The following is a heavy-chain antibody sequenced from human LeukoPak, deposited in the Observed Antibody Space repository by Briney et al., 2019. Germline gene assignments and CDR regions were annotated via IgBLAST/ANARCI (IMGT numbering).Heavy chain of an antibody. CDR3: AKDAQRGFDYSNSLEY. D-gene: IGHD4-11*01. CDR2: IWSDGTET. V-gene: IGHV3-33*06. CDR1: GFTYSHYG. Sequence: GRSLRLSCAASGFTYSHYGMHWVRQAPGKGLEWVAVIWSDGTETYYGDAVKGRFTISRENSRNILYLQIDSLRGEDTAVYYCAKDAQRGFDYSNSLEYWGQGTLVTVSS. J-gene: IGHJ4*02.